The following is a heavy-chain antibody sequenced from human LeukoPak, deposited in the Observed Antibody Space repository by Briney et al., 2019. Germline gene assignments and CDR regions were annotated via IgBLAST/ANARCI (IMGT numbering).Heavy chain of an antibody. CDR2: ISGSGGST. D-gene: IGHD3-10*01. Sequence: GGSLRLSCAASGFTFSSYGMSWVRQAPGKGLEWVSAISGSGGSTYYADSVKGRFTISRDNSKNTLYLQMNSLRAEDTAVYYCVREFPYYYYMDVWGKGTTVTISS. J-gene: IGHJ6*03. V-gene: IGHV3-23*01. CDR1: GFTFSSYG. CDR3: VREFPYYYYMDV.